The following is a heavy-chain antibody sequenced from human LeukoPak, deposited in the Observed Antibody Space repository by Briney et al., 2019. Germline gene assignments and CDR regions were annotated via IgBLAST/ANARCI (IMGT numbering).Heavy chain of an antibody. CDR1: GFTFSSYE. CDR3: ARMYSGSYNLDY. D-gene: IGHD1-26*01. Sequence: GGSLRLSCAASGFTFSSYEIIWVRQAPGKGLEWVSYISSRGTTRHYADSVKGRFTISRDNAKNSLYLQMNSLRAEDTAVYYCARMYSGSYNLDYWGQGTLVTVSS. CDR2: ISSRGTTR. V-gene: IGHV3-48*03. J-gene: IGHJ4*02.